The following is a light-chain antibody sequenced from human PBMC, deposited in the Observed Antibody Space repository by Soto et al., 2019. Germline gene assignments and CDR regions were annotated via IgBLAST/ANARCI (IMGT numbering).Light chain of an antibody. CDR1: QSVSSNY. CDR3: QQYGRSPLT. Sequence: EIVLTQSPGTLSLSPGERATLSCRASQSVSSNYLAWYQQKPGQAPRLLNYGASSRATGIPDRFSGSGSGPDFTLTISRLEPEDFAVYHCQQYGRSPLTFGGGTKVEIK. CDR2: GAS. V-gene: IGKV3-20*01. J-gene: IGKJ4*01.